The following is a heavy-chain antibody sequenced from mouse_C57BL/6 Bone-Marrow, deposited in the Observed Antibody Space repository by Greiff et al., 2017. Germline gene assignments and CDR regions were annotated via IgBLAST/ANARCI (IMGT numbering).Heavy chain of an antibody. Sequence: EVQLQQSGPELVKPGASVKIPCKASGYTFTDYNMDWVKQSHGKSLEWIGDINPNNGGTIYNQKFKGKATLTVDKSSSTAYMELRSLTSEDTAVYYCARAPYYGSSYWYFEVWGTGTTVTGSS. V-gene: IGHV1-18*01. J-gene: IGHJ1*03. CDR1: GYTFTDYN. D-gene: IGHD1-1*01. CDR2: INPNNGGT. CDR3: ARAPYYGSSYWYFEV.